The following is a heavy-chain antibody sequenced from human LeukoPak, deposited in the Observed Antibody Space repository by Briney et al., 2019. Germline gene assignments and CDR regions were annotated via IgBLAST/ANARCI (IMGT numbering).Heavy chain of an antibody. CDR1: GYTFTGYY. V-gene: IGHV1-2*02. CDR3: ARAFRLAGGHCSSTSCQYPMRY. D-gene: IGHD2-2*01. Sequence: GASVKVSCKASGYTFTGYYMHWVRQAPGQGLEWMGWINPNSGGTNYAQKFQGRVTMTRDTSISTAYMELSRLRSDDTAVYYCARAFRLAGGHCSSTSCQYPMRYWGQGTLVTVSS. CDR2: INPNSGGT. J-gene: IGHJ4*02.